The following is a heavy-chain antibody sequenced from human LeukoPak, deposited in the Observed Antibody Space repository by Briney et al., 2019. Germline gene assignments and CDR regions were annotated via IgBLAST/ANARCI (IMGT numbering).Heavy chain of an antibody. Sequence: GGSLRLSCAASGFTFSTSSMNWVRQAPGKGLEWVSSISGSSNYIYYADSVKGRFTISRDNAKNSLYLQMNSLRADDTAMYHCTSGGRITGSYDSWGQGTPVTVSS. CDR2: ISGSSNYI. CDR1: GFTFSTSS. D-gene: IGHD1-26*01. V-gene: IGHV3-21*06. CDR3: TSGGRITGSYDS. J-gene: IGHJ5*02.